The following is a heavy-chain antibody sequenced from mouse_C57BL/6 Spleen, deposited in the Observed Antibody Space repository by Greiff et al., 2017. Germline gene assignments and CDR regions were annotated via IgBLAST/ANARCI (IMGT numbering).Heavy chain of an antibody. CDR1: GFTFSSSG. D-gene: IGHD3-2*02. CDR3: ARHGEDSSGFYYAMDY. J-gene: IGHJ4*01. V-gene: IGHV5-6*01. Sequence: EVQLVESGGDLVKPGGSMKLSCAASGFTFSSSGMSWVRQTPDKRLEWVATISSGGSYTYYPDSVKGRFTISRDNAKNTLYLQMSSLKSEDTAMYYCARHGEDSSGFYYAMDYWGQGTSVTVSS. CDR2: ISSGGSYT.